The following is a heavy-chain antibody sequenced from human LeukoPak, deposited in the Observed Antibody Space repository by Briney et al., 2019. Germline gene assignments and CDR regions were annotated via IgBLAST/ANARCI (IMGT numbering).Heavy chain of an antibody. D-gene: IGHD3-16*02. J-gene: IGHJ6*02. V-gene: IGHV3-7*03. CDR1: GFTFSTYW. CDR2: IKHDGSVK. Sequence: GGSLRLSCAASGFTFSTYWMSWVRQAPGKGLEWVANIKHDGSVKYYVGSVMGRFTISRDNAKNSLYLQMNSLRAEDTAVYYCARTPADDYVWGSYRHYYYYGMDVWGQGTTVTVSS. CDR3: ARTPADDYVWGSYRHYYYYGMDV.